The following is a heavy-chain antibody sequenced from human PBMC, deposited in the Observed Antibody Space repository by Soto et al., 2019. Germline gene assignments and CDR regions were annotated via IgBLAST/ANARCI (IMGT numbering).Heavy chain of an antibody. CDR2: IYYSGST. CDR1: GGSISSGDYY. J-gene: IGHJ5*02. CDR3: ASSTIFGVVRGWFDP. D-gene: IGHD3-3*01. Sequence: SETLSLTCTVSGGSISSGDYYWSWIRQPPGKGLEWIGYIYYSGSTYYNPSLKSRVTISVDTSKNQFSLKLSSVTAADTAVYCCASSTIFGVVRGWFDPWGQGTLVTVSS. V-gene: IGHV4-30-4*01.